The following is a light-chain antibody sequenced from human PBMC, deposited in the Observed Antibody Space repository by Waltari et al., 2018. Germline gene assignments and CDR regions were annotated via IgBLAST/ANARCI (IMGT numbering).Light chain of an antibody. Sequence: DIQMTQSPSTLSASVGDRVTISCRASQSINGWLAWYQQIPGMAPKPLICKASSLQSGVPSRFSGSGSGTEFTLTISSLQPDDFASYYCQQYSTYPWTFGQGTKVEIK. V-gene: IGKV1-5*03. J-gene: IGKJ1*01. CDR2: KAS. CDR3: QQYSTYPWT. CDR1: QSINGW.